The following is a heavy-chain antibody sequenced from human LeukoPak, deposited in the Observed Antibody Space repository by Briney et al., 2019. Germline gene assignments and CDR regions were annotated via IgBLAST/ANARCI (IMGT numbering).Heavy chain of an antibody. V-gene: IGHV3-30-3*02. CDR1: GFTFSTYA. Sequence: GGSLRLSCVASGFTFSTYAIDWVRQAPGKGLEWVAVISYDGSIEYYADSVKGRFTISRDNSKNTLYLQMNSLRAEDTAVYYCAKSPYYDILTGPEGDAFDIWGQGTMVTVSS. CDR3: AKSPYYDILTGPEGDAFDI. CDR2: ISYDGSIE. D-gene: IGHD3-9*01. J-gene: IGHJ3*02.